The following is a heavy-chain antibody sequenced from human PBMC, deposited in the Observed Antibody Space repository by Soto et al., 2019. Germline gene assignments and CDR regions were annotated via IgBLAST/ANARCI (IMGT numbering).Heavy chain of an antibody. CDR1: GYTFTSYV. J-gene: IGHJ4*02. Sequence: QVQLVQSGAEVKKPGASVSVSCRASGYTFTSYVMHWVRQAPGQGLEWMGWINAGNGNTKYSQKFQDRVTITRDTSANTAYMELSSLRSEDTAVYYCAAFFGSGSYYNRFDYWGQGTLVTVSS. V-gene: IGHV1-3*01. CDR3: AAFFGSGSYYNRFDY. CDR2: INAGNGNT. D-gene: IGHD3-10*01.